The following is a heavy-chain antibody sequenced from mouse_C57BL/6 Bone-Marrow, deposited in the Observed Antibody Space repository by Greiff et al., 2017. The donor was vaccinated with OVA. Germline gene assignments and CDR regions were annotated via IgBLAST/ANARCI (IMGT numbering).Heavy chain of an antibody. D-gene: IGHD1-1*01. CDR2: INPYNGDT. Sequence: EVQLQESGPELVKPGDSVKISCKASGYSFTGYFMNWVMQSHGKSLEWIGRINPYNGDTFYNQKFKGKATLTVDKSSSTAHMELRSLTSEDSAVYYCARRYYGSSSFAYWGQGTLVTVSA. J-gene: IGHJ3*01. CDR1: GYSFTGYF. V-gene: IGHV1-20*01. CDR3: ARRYYGSSSFAY.